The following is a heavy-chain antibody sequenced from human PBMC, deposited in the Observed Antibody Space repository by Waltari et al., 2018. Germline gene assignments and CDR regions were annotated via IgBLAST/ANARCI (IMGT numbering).Heavy chain of an antibody. Sequence: QVQLVQSGAEVKKPGASVKVSCKASGYTFTSYGISWVRQAPGQGLGWMGWISAYNGNTNYAQKLQGRVTMTTDTSTSTAYMELRSLRSDDTAVYYCARDRAVLLKRDGYGFRGVGYWGQGTLVTVSS. J-gene: IGHJ4*02. V-gene: IGHV1-18*01. CDR3: ARDRAVLLKRDGYGFRGVGY. D-gene: IGHD5-18*01. CDR1: GYTFTSYG. CDR2: ISAYNGNT.